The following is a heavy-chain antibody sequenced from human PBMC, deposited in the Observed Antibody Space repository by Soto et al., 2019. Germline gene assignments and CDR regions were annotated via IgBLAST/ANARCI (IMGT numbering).Heavy chain of an antibody. CDR2: INHSGST. V-gene: IGHV4-34*01. CDR1: GGSFSGYY. CDR3: AREVPNERELLSGMDV. J-gene: IGHJ6*02. D-gene: IGHD1-26*01. Sequence: QVQLQQWGAGLLKPSETLSLTCAVYGGSFSGYYWSWIRQPPGKGLEWIGEINHSGSTNYNPSLKSRVTISVDTSKNQFSLKLSSVTAADTAVYYCAREVPNERELLSGMDVWGQGTTVTVSS.